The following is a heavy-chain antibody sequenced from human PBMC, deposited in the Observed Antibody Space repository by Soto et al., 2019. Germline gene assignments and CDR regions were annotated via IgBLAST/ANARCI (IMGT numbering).Heavy chain of an antibody. V-gene: IGHV1-18*01. CDR1: GYTFTSYG. J-gene: IGHJ5*02. Sequence: ASVKVSFKASGYTFTSYGISWVRQAPGQGLEWMGWISAYNGNTNYAQKLQGRVTMTTDTSTSTAYMELRSLRSDDTAVYYCARETLYGGNPGPWGQRTLVTVSS. CDR2: ISAYNGNT. CDR3: ARETLYGGNPGP. D-gene: IGHD4-17*01.